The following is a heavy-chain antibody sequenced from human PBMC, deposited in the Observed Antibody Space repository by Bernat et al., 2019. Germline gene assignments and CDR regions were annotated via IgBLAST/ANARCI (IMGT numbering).Heavy chain of an antibody. J-gene: IGHJ4*02. V-gene: IGHV3-21*01. D-gene: IGHD2-15*01. CDR1: GFTFSSYS. CDR3: ARSHCSGGSCYSYYFDY. CDR2: ISSSSSYI. Sequence: LVESGGGLVKPGGSLRLSCAASGFTFSSYSMNWVRQAPGKGLEWVSSISSSSSYIYYADSVKGRFTISRDNAKNSLYLQMNSLRAEDTAVYYCARSHCSGGSCYSYYFDYWGQGTLVTVSS.